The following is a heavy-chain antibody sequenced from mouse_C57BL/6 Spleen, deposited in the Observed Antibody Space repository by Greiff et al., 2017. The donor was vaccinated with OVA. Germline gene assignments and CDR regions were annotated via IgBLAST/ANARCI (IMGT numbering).Heavy chain of an antibody. D-gene: IGHD1-1*01. CDR1: GYTFTSYG. CDR2: IYIGNGYT. J-gene: IGHJ2*01. CDR3: ARGVITTVVAPYFDY. V-gene: IGHV1-58*01. Sequence: EVHLVESGAELVRPGSSVKMSCKTSGYTFTSYGINWVKQRPGQGLEWIGYIYIGNGYTEYNEKFKGKATLTSDTSSSTAYMQLSSLTSEDSAIYFCARGVITTVVAPYFDYWGQGTTLTVSS.